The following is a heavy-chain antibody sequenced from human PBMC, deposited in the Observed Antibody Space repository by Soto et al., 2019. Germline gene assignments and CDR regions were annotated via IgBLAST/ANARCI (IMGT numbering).Heavy chain of an antibody. CDR3: ARDLGYCSSTNCYPWFDP. Sequence: PSETLSLTCTVSGGSISSFYWSWIRQPPGKELEWIGYVYYSGTTNYNPSLKSRVTISVDTSKNQFSLKLSSVTAADTAVYYCARDLGYCSSTNCYPWFDPWGQGTLVTVSS. V-gene: IGHV4-59*01. J-gene: IGHJ5*02. CDR2: VYYSGTT. D-gene: IGHD2-2*01. CDR1: GGSISSFY.